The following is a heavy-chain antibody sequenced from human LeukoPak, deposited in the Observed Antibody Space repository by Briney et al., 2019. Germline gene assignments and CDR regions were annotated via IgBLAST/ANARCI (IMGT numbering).Heavy chain of an antibody. Sequence: GGSLRLSCAASGFTFSTYDMNWVRQAPGKGLEWVSYISSSGRTIYYTDSVKGRFTISRGNAKNSLYLQMDSLRAEDTAVYYCARDGRSQSTRVNFDYWGQGTLVTVPS. V-gene: IGHV3-48*03. CDR3: ARDGRSQSTRVNFDY. CDR2: ISSSGRTI. CDR1: GFTFSTYD. D-gene: IGHD3-10*01. J-gene: IGHJ4*02.